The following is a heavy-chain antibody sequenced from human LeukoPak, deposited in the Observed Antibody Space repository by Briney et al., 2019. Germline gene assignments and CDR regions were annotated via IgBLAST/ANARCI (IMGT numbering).Heavy chain of an antibody. J-gene: IGHJ4*02. CDR3: ASSNEFYYDTSTYVDY. D-gene: IGHD3-22*01. CDR1: GFPFSRYA. Sequence: GGSLRLSCAASGFPFSRYAVHWVRQAPGKGLEWVALRSHDGGIEDYADSVKGRFTISRDISRNTLYLQMNSLKPEDTAVYYCASSNEFYYDTSTYVDYWGQGTLVTVSS. CDR2: RSHDGGIE. V-gene: IGHV3-30-3*01.